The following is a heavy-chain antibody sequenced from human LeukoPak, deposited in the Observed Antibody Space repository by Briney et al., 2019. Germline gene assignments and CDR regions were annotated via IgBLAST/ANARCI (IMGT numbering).Heavy chain of an antibody. Sequence: GGSLRLSCAASGFTFSSYSMNWVRQAPGKGLKWVSSISSSSRYKYYADSVKGRFTISRDNADNSLYLQMNSLTAEDTAVYYCARAKTYSGSYYDAFDIWGQGTMVTVSS. J-gene: IGHJ3*02. CDR1: GFTFSSYS. CDR2: ISSSSRYK. CDR3: ARAKTYSGSYYDAFDI. V-gene: IGHV3-21*01. D-gene: IGHD1-26*01.